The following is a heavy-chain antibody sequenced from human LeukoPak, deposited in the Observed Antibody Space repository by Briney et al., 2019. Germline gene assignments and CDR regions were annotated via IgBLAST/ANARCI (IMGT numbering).Heavy chain of an antibody. D-gene: IGHD2-8*01. CDR2: ISGSGFNT. Sequence: GGSLRLSCAASGFTFTSYAMSWVRQAPGKGLEWVSGISGSGFNTYYADSVKGRFTISRDNSKNTLSLQMNSLRVEDTAIYYCAKDVRRCNGACTWGQGTLVTVSS. CDR1: GFTFTSYA. V-gene: IGHV3-23*01. CDR3: AKDVRRCNGACT. J-gene: IGHJ5*02.